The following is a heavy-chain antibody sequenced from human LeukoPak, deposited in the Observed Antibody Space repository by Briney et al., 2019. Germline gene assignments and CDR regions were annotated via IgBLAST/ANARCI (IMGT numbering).Heavy chain of an antibody. Sequence: PAPSLKLSCTASGYTFSGYYMHWVRHAPGQGLEWMGWINQNRGGTNYAQKLLGRRARTRDTSISTAYMELSRLRSDDTAVYYCARGYPLATSAAGTSFQHWGQGPLLAVSS. CDR1: GYTFSGYY. D-gene: IGHD6-13*01. CDR3: ARGYPLATSAAGTSFQH. V-gene: IGHV1-2*02. CDR2: INQNRGGT. J-gene: IGHJ1*01.